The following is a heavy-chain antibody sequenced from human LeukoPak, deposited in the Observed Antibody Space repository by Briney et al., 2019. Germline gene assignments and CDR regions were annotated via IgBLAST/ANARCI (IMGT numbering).Heavy chain of an antibody. CDR3: ATDKPLGGIWSGYYFVRRAFDI. V-gene: IGHV1-24*01. D-gene: IGHD3-3*01. J-gene: IGHJ3*02. CDR2: FDPEDGET. Sequence: ASVKVSCKVSGYTLTELSMHWVRQAPGKGLEWVGGFDPEDGETIYAQKFQGRVTMTEDTSTDTAYMELSSLRSEDTAVYYCATDKPLGGIWSGYYFVRRAFDIWGQGTMVTVSS. CDR1: GYTLTELS.